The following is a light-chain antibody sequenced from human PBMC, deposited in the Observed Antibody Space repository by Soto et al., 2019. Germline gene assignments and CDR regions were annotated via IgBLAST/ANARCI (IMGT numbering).Light chain of an antibody. CDR2: SVN. V-gene: IGLV2-14*01. Sequence: QSVLTQPASVSGSPGQSITISCTGSSSDIGTYNHVPWYQQHPGQAPMLIIYSVNSRPSRTPSRFSGSKSGDTAFLTISGLLAEDEADYYCSSFTSSSTPDVVFGGGTKVTVL. CDR3: SSFTSSSTPDVV. CDR1: SSDIGTYNH. J-gene: IGLJ2*01.